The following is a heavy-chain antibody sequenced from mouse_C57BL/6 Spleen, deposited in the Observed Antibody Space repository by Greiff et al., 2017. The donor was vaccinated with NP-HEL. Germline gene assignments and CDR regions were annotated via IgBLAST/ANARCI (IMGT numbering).Heavy chain of an antibody. D-gene: IGHD2-1*01. CDR3: ARRRSTGAWFAY. J-gene: IGHJ3*01. V-gene: IGHV1-72*01. CDR2: IDPNSGGT. CDR1: GYTFTSYW. Sequence: QVQLQQPGAELVKPGASVKLSCKASGYTFTSYWMHWVKQRPGRGLGWIGRIDPNSGGTKYNEKFKSKATLTVDKPSSTAYMQLSSLTSEDSAVYYCARRRSTGAWFAYWGQGTLVTVSA.